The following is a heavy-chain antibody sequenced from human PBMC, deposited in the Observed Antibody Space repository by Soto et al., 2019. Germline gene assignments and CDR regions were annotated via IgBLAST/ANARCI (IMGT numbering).Heavy chain of an antibody. D-gene: IGHD5-12*01. CDR3: ARDEIGWLQMKDFDS. CDR2: ISYDGSEQ. J-gene: IGHJ4*02. Sequence: QVQLVESGGGVVQPGRSLRLSCAASGFIFSSYALHWVRQSPGKGLEWLAVISYDGSEQTYIDSVKGRFTISRDNSKNTLYLQMNSLRADDTAVYYCARDEIGWLQMKDFDSWGQGTQVTVST. CDR1: GFIFSSYA. V-gene: IGHV3-30-3*01.